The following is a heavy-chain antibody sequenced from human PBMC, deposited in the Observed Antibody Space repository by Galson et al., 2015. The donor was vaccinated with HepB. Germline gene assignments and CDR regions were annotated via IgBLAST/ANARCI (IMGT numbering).Heavy chain of an antibody. CDR1: GFTFSSYS. Sequence: SLRLSCAASGFTFSSYSMDWVRQAPGKGLEWVSSISSSSSYIYYADSVKGRFTISRDNAKNSLYLQMNSLRAEDTAVYYCARGYSGPTYDAFDIWGQGTMVTVSS. J-gene: IGHJ3*02. CDR2: ISSSSSYI. CDR3: ARGYSGPTYDAFDI. D-gene: IGHD1-26*01. V-gene: IGHV3-21*01.